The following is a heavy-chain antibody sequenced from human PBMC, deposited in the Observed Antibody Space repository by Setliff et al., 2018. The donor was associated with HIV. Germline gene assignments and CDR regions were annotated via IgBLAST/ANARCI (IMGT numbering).Heavy chain of an antibody. D-gene: IGHD3-10*01. Sequence: ASVKVSCKASGHTFTNVDIHWLRRATGQGLEWMGWMNPNTGVSGYALKFQARVTMTRDTSISTAYMELSSLTSEDTAVYYCARALPGIITGGLDVWGKGTTVTVSS. CDR3: ARALPGIITGGLDV. CDR1: GHTFTNVD. J-gene: IGHJ6*04. V-gene: IGHV1-8*01. CDR2: MNPNTGVS.